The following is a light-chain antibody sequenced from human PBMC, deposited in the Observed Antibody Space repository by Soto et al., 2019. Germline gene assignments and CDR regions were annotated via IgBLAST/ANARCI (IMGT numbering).Light chain of an antibody. Sequence: EIVLTQSPGTLPLSPGERASLSCRASQTVSSVHLAWYQHKPGQAPRLLIYGASRRATGVPDRFSGSGSGTDFTLTISRLEPEDFAVYYCQQYDNSLWTFGQGTKVDIK. J-gene: IGKJ1*01. CDR1: QTVSSVH. CDR3: QQYDNSLWT. CDR2: GAS. V-gene: IGKV3-20*01.